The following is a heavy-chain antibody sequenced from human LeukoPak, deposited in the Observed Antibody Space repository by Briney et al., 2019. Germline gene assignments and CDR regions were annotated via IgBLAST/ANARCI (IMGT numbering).Heavy chain of an antibody. CDR1: GDSISSDNYY. CDR3: ARSSDCSRASCFTSYFDS. Sequence: SETLSLTCTVSGDSISSDNYYWGWIRQSPGKGLEWIGSIYYGGSPYYNPSLESRVTMSVDTSKSQVSLRLSSVTAADTDMYYCARSSDCSRASCFTSYFDSWGQGTLVTVSS. D-gene: IGHD2-2*02. J-gene: IGHJ4*02. V-gene: IGHV4-39*07. CDR2: IYYGGSP.